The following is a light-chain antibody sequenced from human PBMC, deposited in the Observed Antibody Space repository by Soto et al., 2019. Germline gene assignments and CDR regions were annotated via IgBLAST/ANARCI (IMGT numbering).Light chain of an antibody. CDR2: GAS. CDR3: QQYCSSPT. J-gene: IGKJ1*01. CDR1: QSVSSSY. Sequence: EIVLTQSPGTLSLSPGERATLSCRASQSVSSSYLAWYQQKPGQAPRLLIYGASSRATGIPDRFSGGGSGTELTLTIRRLEPEDVAVDCCQQYCSSPTFGQGTKVEIK. V-gene: IGKV3-20*01.